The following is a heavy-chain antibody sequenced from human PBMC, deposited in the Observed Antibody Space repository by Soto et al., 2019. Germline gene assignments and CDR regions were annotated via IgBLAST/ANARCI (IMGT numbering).Heavy chain of an antibody. CDR3: ARGVTICGVVNPYYYYMDV. D-gene: IGHD3-3*01. Sequence: EVQLVESGGGVVRPGGSLRLSCAASGFTFDDYGMSWVRQAPGKGLEWVSGINWNGGSTGYADSVKGRFTISRDNAKNSRYLQMNSLRAEDTALYHCARGVTICGVVNPYYYYMDVWGKGTTVTVSS. V-gene: IGHV3-20*01. CDR1: GFTFDDYG. J-gene: IGHJ6*03. CDR2: INWNGGST.